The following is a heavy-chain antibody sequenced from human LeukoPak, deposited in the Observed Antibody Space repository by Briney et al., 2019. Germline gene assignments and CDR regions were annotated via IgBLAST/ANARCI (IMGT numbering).Heavy chain of an antibody. J-gene: IGHJ5*02. Sequence: GGSLRLSCAASGFTFSSYAMSWVRQAPGKGLEWVSVIYSGGSTYYADSVKGRFTISRDNSKNTLYLQMNSLRAEDTAVYYCARGKTYYYGSGSYGLNWFDPWGQGTLVTVSS. V-gene: IGHV3-66*01. CDR1: GFTFSSYA. CDR3: ARGKTYYYGSGSYGLNWFDP. CDR2: IYSGGST. D-gene: IGHD3-10*01.